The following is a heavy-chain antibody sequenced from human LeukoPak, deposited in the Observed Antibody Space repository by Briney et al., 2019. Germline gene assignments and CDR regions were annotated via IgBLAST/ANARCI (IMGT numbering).Heavy chain of an antibody. J-gene: IGHJ5*02. CDR2: IYTSGST. CDR1: GGSISSYY. V-gene: IGHV4-4*07. D-gene: IGHD2-2*01. Sequence: PSETLSLTCTVSGGSISSYYWSWIRQPAGRGLEWIGRIYTSGSTNYNPSLKSRVTMSVDTSKNQFSLKLSSVTAADTAVYYCAREEVVPAATNWFDPWGQGTLVTVSS. CDR3: AREEVVPAATNWFDP.